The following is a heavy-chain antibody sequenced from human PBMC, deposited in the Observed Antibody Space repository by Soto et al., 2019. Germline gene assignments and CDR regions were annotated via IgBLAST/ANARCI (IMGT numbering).Heavy chain of an antibody. CDR3: AKDQDDSYYYYGMDV. D-gene: IGHD3-3*01. CDR1: GFTFSSYA. CDR2: ISGSGGST. J-gene: IGHJ6*02. V-gene: IGHV3-23*01. Sequence: EVQLLESGGGLVQPGGSLRLSCAASGFTFSSYAMSWVRQAPGKGLEWVSAISGSGGSTYYADSVKGRFTISRDDSKNTLYLQMNSLRAEDTAVYYCAKDQDDSYYYYGMDVWGQGTTVTVSS.